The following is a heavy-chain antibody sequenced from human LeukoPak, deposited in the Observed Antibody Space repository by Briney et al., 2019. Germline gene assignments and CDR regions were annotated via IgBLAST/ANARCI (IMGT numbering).Heavy chain of an antibody. D-gene: IGHD6-19*01. CDR2: ISSSSSYI. J-gene: IGHJ4*02. Sequence: GGSLRLSCAASGFTFSTYNMNWVRQAPGKGLEWVSSISSSSSYIYYADSVKGRFTISRDNAKNSLYLQMNSLRAEDTAVYYCARDRGGSGWPRMDYWGQGTLVTVSS. CDR1: GFTFSTYN. CDR3: ARDRGGSGWPRMDY. V-gene: IGHV3-21*01.